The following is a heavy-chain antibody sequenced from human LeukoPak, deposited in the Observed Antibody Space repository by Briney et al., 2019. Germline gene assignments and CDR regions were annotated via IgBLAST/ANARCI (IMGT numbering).Heavy chain of an antibody. Sequence: KASETLSLTYTVSGGSVGSGSYYWSWIRQPPGKGLEWIGYIYYSGSTNYNPSLKSRVTISVDTSKNQFSLKLSSVTAADTAVYYCARLVIAAAGTIDYWGQGTLVTVSS. CDR1: GGSVGSGSYY. CDR3: ARLVIAAAGTIDY. D-gene: IGHD6-13*01. J-gene: IGHJ4*02. CDR2: IYYSGST. V-gene: IGHV4-61*01.